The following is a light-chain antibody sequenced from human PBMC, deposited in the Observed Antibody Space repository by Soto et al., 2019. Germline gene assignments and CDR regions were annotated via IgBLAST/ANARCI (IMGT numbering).Light chain of an antibody. CDR2: DAS. V-gene: IGKV3-11*01. Sequence: EIVLTQSPATLSLSPGERATLSCRASQSVSSYLAWYQQKPGQAPRLLIYDASNRATGIPARFSGSGSGTDFNLTISSLEPEDFAVYYCQHGETFGQGTKVEIK. CDR3: QHGET. CDR1: QSVSSY. J-gene: IGKJ1*01.